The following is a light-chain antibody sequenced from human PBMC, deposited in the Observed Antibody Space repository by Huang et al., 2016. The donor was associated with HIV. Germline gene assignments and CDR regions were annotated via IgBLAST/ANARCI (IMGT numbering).Light chain of an antibody. J-gene: IGKJ2*01. CDR3: QQYNNWPPDT. Sequence: EIVMTQSPATLSVSPGERATLSCRASQSVSINLAWYQQKPGQAPRLRIYGAPTRATGIPARFSGSGSGTEFTLTISSLQSEDFAVYYCQQYNNWPPDTFGQGTKLEIK. CDR2: GAP. CDR1: QSVSIN. V-gene: IGKV3D-15*01.